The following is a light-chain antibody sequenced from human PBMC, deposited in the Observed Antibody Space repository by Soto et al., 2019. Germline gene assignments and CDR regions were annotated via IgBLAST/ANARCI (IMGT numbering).Light chain of an antibody. CDR2: DAS. CDR3: QQYYSDRT. Sequence: DIQMTQSPSTLSASVGDRVTITCRASQSISGRLAWYQQKLGKAPKLLIYDASSLESGVPSRFSGSASGTEFTLTISSLQPDDFATYYCQQYYSDRTFCQGTKVDIK. V-gene: IGKV1-5*01. CDR1: QSISGR. J-gene: IGKJ1*01.